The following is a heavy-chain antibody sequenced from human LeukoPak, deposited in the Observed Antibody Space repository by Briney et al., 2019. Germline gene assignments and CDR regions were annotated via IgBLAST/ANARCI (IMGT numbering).Heavy chain of an antibody. V-gene: IGHV4-39*01. Sequence: SETLSLTCTVSGGSISSSSYYWGWIRQPPGKGLEWIGSIYYSGSTYYNPSLKSRVTISVDTSKNQFSLKLSSVTAADTAVYYCARHLVTRSWFDPWGQGTLVTVSS. CDR1: GGSISSSSYY. D-gene: IGHD4-23*01. CDR3: ARHLVTRSWFDP. J-gene: IGHJ5*02. CDR2: IYYSGST.